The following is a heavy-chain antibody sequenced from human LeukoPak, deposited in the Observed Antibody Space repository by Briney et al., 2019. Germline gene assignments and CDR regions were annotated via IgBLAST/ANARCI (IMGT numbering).Heavy chain of an antibody. CDR2: ISYDGSNK. CDR3: ASDGLITMIVVVITWLLNY. J-gene: IGHJ4*02. V-gene: IGHV3-30-3*01. CDR1: GFTFRSYA. D-gene: IGHD3-22*01. Sequence: GRSLRLSCAASGFTFRSYAMHWVRQAPGKGLEWVAVISYDGSNKYYADSVKGRFTTSRDNSKNTLYLQMDSLRAEDTAVYYCASDGLITMIVVVITWLLNYWGQGTLVTASS.